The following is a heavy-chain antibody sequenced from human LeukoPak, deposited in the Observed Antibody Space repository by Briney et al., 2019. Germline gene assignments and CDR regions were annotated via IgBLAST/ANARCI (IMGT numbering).Heavy chain of an antibody. Sequence: GGSLRLSCAASGFTVSSNYMSWVRQAPGKGLEWVSVIYSGGTTHYADSVKGRFTISRDNSKNRLFLQMNSLRAEDTAVYYCAREQQWPDAFDIWGQGTMVTVSS. CDR2: IYSGGTT. CDR3: AREQQWPDAFDI. V-gene: IGHV3-66*01. CDR1: GFTVSSNY. D-gene: IGHD6-19*01. J-gene: IGHJ3*02.